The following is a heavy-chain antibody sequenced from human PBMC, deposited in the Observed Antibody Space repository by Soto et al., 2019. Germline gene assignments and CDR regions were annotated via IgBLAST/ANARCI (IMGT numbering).Heavy chain of an antibody. J-gene: IGHJ3*02. CDR2: INPSGGST. CDR3: ATTVVTPMRAFDI. Sequence: AASVKLYCKASGYTFTRDYIHWVRKAPGQGLEWMGIINPSGGSTSYAQKFQGRVTMTRDTSTSTVYMELSRLRSEDTAVYYCATTVVTPMRAFDIWGQGTMVTV. V-gene: IGHV1-46*03. CDR1: GYTFTRDY. D-gene: IGHD2-21*02.